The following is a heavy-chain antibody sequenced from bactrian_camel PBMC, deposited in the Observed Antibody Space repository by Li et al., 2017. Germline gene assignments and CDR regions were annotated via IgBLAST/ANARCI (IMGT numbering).Heavy chain of an antibody. V-gene: IGHV3S40*01. Sequence: DVQLVESGGGSVQTGGSLRLSCTVSADIYSRNNIGWLRQALGKERVGVAVIDYRSGGSLLADSVKGRFTISQDKAKNTVYLQMDRLKPQDTAVYYCEAEGLVPGTNDLPCLGQGTQVTVS. CDR1: ADIYSRNN. J-gene: IGHJ4*01. D-gene: IGHD6*01. CDR2: IDYRSGGS.